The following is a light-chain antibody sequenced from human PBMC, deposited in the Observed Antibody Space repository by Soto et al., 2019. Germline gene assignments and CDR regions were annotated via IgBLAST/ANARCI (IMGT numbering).Light chain of an antibody. V-gene: IGKV1-9*01. J-gene: IGKJ5*01. CDR3: QQFNSHPIT. CDR1: QGISSH. CDR2: SAS. Sequence: IQLTQSPSSLSASLGDRVTITCRASQGISSHLAWYQQKPGKAPKLLIYSASTLQGGVPSRFSGSGSGTDCTLTISSLEPEDFATYYCQQFNSHPITFGQGTRLEIK.